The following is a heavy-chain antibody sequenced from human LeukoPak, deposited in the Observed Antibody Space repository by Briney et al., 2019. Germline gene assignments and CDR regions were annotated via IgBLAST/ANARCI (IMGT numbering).Heavy chain of an antibody. CDR3: ARDVSRQSYYLEYYYYYYMDV. J-gene: IGHJ6*03. CDR1: GYTFTSYD. D-gene: IGHD3-22*01. Sequence: ASVKVSCKASGYTFTSYDINRVRQATGPGLEWMGWMNPNSGNTGYAQKFQGRVTMTRNTSISTAYMELSSLRSEDTAVYYCARDVSRQSYYLEYYYYYYMDVWGKGTTVTVSS. V-gene: IGHV1-8*01. CDR2: MNPNSGNT.